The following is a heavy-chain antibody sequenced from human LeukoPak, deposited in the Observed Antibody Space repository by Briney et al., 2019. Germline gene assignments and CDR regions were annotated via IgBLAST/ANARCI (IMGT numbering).Heavy chain of an antibody. CDR2: IYWDDDK. CDR3: AHSYDYVWGSYRYTGYFDY. J-gene: IGHJ4*02. Sequence: SGPTLVNPTQTLTLTCTFSGFSLSTSGGGVGWIRQPQGKALEWNALIYWDDDKRYSSSLKSRLTITEDTSKNQVVLTMTNMDPVDTATYYCAHSYDYVWGSYRYTGYFDYWGQGTLVTVSS. CDR1: GFSLSTSGGG. D-gene: IGHD3-16*02. V-gene: IGHV2-5*02.